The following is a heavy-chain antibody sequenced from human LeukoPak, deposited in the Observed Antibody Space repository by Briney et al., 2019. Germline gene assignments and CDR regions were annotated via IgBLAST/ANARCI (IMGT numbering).Heavy chain of an antibody. D-gene: IGHD3-10*01. CDR3: ARSLNYYGSGSYRFDP. CDR2: IYYSGST. J-gene: IGHJ5*02. V-gene: IGHV4-59*01. CDR1: GFTFSSYW. Sequence: GSLRLSCAASGFTFSSYWMSWIRQPPGKGLEWIGYIYYSGSTNYNPSLKSRVTISVDTSKNQFSLKLSSVTAADTAVYYCARSLNYYGSGSYRFDPWGQGTLVTVSS.